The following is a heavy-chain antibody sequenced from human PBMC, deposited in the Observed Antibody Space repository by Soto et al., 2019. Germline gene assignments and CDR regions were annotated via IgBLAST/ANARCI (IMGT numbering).Heavy chain of an antibody. CDR3: ARGPYYYDSSGYPDY. CDR2: ISSSSSYI. D-gene: IGHD3-22*01. J-gene: IGHJ4*02. CDR1: GFTFSSYA. V-gene: IGHV3-21*01. Sequence: GGSLRLSCAASGFTFSSYAINWVRQAPGKGLEWVSSISSSSSYIYYADSVKGRFTISRDNAKNSLYLQMNSLRAEDTAVYYCARGPYYYDSSGYPDYWGQGTLVTVSS.